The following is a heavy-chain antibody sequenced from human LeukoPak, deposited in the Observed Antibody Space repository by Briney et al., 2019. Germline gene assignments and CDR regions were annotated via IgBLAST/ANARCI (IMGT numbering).Heavy chain of an antibody. V-gene: IGHV3-7*05. CDR1: GFTFSSYW. J-gene: IGHJ5*02. CDR3: ARYRGSGLFDP. Sequence: GGSLRLSCAASGFTFSSYWMTWVRQAPGKGLEWVANIKQDGRDKYYVDSVKGRFTVSGDNAKTSLYLQMNSLRAEDTAVYYCARYRGSGLFDPWGQGTLVTVSS. D-gene: IGHD3-10*01. CDR2: IKQDGRDK.